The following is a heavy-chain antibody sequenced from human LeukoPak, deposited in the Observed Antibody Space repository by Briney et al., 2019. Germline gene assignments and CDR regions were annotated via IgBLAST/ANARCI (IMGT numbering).Heavy chain of an antibody. Sequence: GGSLRLSCAASGFTFSSYAMSWVRQAPGKGLEWVALIQYDGSNKYYADSVKGRFTISRDNSKNTLYLQMNSLRAEDTAVYYCARYLWANVVVPADWGQGTLVAVSS. CDR1: GFTFSSYA. D-gene: IGHD2-2*01. CDR3: ARYLWANVVVPAD. J-gene: IGHJ4*02. V-gene: IGHV3-30*04. CDR2: IQYDGSNK.